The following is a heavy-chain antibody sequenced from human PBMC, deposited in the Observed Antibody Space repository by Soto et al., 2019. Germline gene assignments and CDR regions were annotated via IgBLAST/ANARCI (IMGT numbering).Heavy chain of an antibody. D-gene: IGHD1-26*01. CDR2: ISSSSSYI. V-gene: IGHV3-21*01. CDR1: GFTFSSYS. Sequence: GGSLRLSCAASGFTFSSYSMNWVRQAPGKGLEWVSSISSSSSYIYYADSGKGRFTISRDNAKNSLYLQMNSLRAEATAVYYCARDSGSYSKDYWGQGTLVTFSS. CDR3: ARDSGSYSKDY. J-gene: IGHJ4*02.